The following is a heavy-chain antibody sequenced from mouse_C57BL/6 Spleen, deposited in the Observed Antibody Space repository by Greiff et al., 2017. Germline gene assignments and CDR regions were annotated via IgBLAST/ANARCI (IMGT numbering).Heavy chain of an antibody. J-gene: IGHJ1*03. D-gene: IGHD1-1*01. CDR3: AREGIYYGSSRYFDV. CDR1: GYTFTSYW. V-gene: IGHV1-64*01. CDR2: IHPNSGST. Sequence: QVQLQQPGAELVKPGASVKLSCKASGYTFTSYWMHWVKQRPGQGLEWIGMIHPNSGSTNYNEKFKSKATLTVDKSSSTAYMQLSSLTSEDSAVYYCAREGIYYGSSRYFDVWGTGTTVTVSS.